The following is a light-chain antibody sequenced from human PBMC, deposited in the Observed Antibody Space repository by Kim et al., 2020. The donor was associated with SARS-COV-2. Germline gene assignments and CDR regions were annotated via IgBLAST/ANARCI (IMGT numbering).Light chain of an antibody. CDR2: DIP. J-gene: IGKJ2*01. CDR3: QQRDNWPYT. CDR1: QTVNSD. Sequence: GDSATLPCTARQTVNSDLAWYEHKPGQAPRLLLYDIPNRATGIPPRFSGTGTGTDFTLTIDSLETADSAVYYCQQRDNWPYTFGQGTKLEI. V-gene: IGKV3-11*01.